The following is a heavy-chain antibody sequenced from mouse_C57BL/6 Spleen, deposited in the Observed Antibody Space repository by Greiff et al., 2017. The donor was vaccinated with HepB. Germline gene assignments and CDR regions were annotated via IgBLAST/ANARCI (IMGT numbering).Heavy chain of an antibody. CDR2: INPSSGYT. D-gene: IGHD2-3*01. J-gene: IGHJ1*03. CDR3: ANYDGYRYWYFDV. V-gene: IGHV1-7*01. CDR1: GYTFTSYW. Sequence: QVHVKQSGAELAKPGASVKLSCKASGYTFTSYWMHWVKQRPGQGLEWIGYINPSSGYTKYNQKFKDKATLTADKSSSTAYMQLSSLTYEDSAVYYCANYDGYRYWYFDVWGTGTTVTVSS.